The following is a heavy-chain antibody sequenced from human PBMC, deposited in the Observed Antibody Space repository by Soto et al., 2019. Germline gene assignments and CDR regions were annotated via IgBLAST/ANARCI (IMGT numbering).Heavy chain of an antibody. J-gene: IGHJ6*02. Sequence: QVQVVQSGVEVRRPGSSVKVSCKASGDTFKNCVISWVRQAPGQGLEWMGGIIPLFGTTDFAQRFQGRLTITTDESTTTAYMELSRLRSAGTATYYCAAELGFGKLSVVWGQGKTVSVSS. CDR3: AAELGFGKLSVV. CDR2: IIPLFGTT. CDR1: GDTFKNCV. D-gene: IGHD3-10*01. V-gene: IGHV1-69*01.